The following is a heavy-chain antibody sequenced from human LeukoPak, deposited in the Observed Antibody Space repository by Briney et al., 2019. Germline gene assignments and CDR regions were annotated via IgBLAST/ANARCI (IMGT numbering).Heavy chain of an antibody. V-gene: IGHV3-43D*03. J-gene: IGHJ6*03. CDR3: AKEGVPAATHYYYYYMDV. CDR1: GFTFDDYA. CDR2: ISWDGGST. D-gene: IGHD2-2*01. Sequence: PGGSLRLSCAASGFTFDDYAMHWVRQAPGKGLEWVSLISWDGGSTYYADSVKGRSTISRDNSKNSLYLQMNSLRAEDTALYYCAKEGVPAATHYYYYYMDVWGKGTTVTVSS.